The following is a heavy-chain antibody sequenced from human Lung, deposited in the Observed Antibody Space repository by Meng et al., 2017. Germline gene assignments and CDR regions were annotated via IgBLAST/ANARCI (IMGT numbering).Heavy chain of an antibody. CDR2: IYHGGDT. CDR3: ASWIYSCGWQ. Sequence: QGHLEKSGPGRVKPSGTLSLTCVVSGGSISSIDWWSWVRQPPGKGLEWIGEIYHGGDTNYTPSLKSRVTIAIDRSKNQFSLKLSSVTAADTAVYYCASWIYSCGWQWGQGTLVTVSS. CDR1: GGSISSIDW. V-gene: IGHV4/OR15-8*02. J-gene: IGHJ4*02. D-gene: IGHD6-19*01.